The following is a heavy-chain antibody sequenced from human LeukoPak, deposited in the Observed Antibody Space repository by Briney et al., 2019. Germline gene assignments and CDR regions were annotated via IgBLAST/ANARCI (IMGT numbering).Heavy chain of an antibody. D-gene: IGHD3-16*02. J-gene: IGHJ2*01. Sequence: KSSQTLSLTCTVSGDSINSGSYYWTWIRQPAGQGLEWIGRINPSGSTDYNPSLKSRVTISVDTSKNQFSLKLTSVTAADTAVYYCARVVAIVGYFDLWGRGTLVTVSS. CDR1: GDSINSGSYY. CDR2: INPSGST. V-gene: IGHV4-61*02. CDR3: ARVVAIVGYFDL.